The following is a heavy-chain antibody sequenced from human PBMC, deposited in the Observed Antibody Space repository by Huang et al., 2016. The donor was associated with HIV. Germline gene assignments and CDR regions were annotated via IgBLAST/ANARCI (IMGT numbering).Heavy chain of an antibody. J-gene: IGHJ6*03. D-gene: IGHD4-17*01. V-gene: IGHV1-18*01. CDR1: GYTFSTYG. Sequence: QVQLVQSGAEVKKPGASVKVSCKASGYTFSTYGISWVRQAPGQGLEWMGWISTSSGNTNYAQNFQGRVTMTTHTSTSTAYLELRSLRSDDTAVYYCTRKSGTTDYYYYMDVWAKGTTVTVSS. CDR3: TRKSGTTDYYYYMDV. CDR2: ISTSSGNT.